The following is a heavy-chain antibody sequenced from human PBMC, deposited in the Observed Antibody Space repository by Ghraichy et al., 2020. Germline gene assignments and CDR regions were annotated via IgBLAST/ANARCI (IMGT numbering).Heavy chain of an antibody. D-gene: IGHD2-2*02. CDR3: AKGGYCSSTSCYMSYYYYYYGMDV. V-gene: IGHV3-30*18. Sequence: GGSLRLSCAASGFTFSSYGMHWVRQAPGKGLEWVAVISYDGSNKYYADSVKGRFTISRDNSKNTLYLQMNSLRAEDTAVYYCAKGGYCSSTSCYMSYYYYYYGMDVWGQGTTVTVSS. J-gene: IGHJ6*02. CDR2: ISYDGSNK. CDR1: GFTFSSYG.